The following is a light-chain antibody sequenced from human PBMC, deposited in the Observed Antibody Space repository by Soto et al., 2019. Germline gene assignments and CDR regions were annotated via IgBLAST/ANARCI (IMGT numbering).Light chain of an antibody. Sequence: EIVMTQSPATLSVSPGERATLSCRASQSVSSNLAWYQQKPGQAPMLLIYGASTRATGIPARFSGSGSGTEFTLTISSLQSEDFAVYYCQQYDTWPLTFGGGTKVDI. CDR2: GAS. CDR1: QSVSSN. V-gene: IGKV3-15*01. J-gene: IGKJ4*01. CDR3: QQYDTWPLT.